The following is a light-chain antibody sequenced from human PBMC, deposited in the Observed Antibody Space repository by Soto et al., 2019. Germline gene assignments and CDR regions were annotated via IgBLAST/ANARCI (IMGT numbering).Light chain of an antibody. J-gene: IGLJ2*01. CDR3: SSYTSSITVV. V-gene: IGLV2-14*01. Sequence: QSALTQPASVSGSPGQSITISCTGTSSDIGGYNFVAWYQQHPGKAPKLMIYEVSNRPSGVSNRFSGSKSGNTASLTISGLQAEDEADYHCSSYTSSITVVFGGGTQLTVL. CDR1: SSDIGGYNF. CDR2: EVS.